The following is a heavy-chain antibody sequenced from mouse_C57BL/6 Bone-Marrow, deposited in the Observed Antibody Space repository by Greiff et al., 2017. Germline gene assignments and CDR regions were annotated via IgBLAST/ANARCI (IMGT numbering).Heavy chain of an antibody. CDR3: ARLSTTVVAPTFDV. D-gene: IGHD1-1*01. CDR1: GYTFTSYW. Sequence: QVHVKQPGAELVKPGASVKLSCKASGYTFTSYWMHWVKQRPGRGLEWIGRIDPNSGGTKYNEKFKSKATLTVDKPSSTAYMQLSSLTSEDSAVYYCARLSTTVVAPTFDVWGTGTTVTVSS. J-gene: IGHJ1*03. V-gene: IGHV1-72*01. CDR2: IDPNSGGT.